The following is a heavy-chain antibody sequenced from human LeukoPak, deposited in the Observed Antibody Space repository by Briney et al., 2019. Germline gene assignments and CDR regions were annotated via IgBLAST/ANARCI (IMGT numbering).Heavy chain of an antibody. Sequence: GGSLRLSCAASGFTFRSYDMSWVRQAPGKGLEWVSGISGSGGSTDHADSVKGRFTISRDNSKNTLYLQMNSLRAEVTAVYYCAKVYCSDYRNDMDVWGQGTTVTVSS. CDR3: AKVYCSDYRNDMDV. V-gene: IGHV3-23*01. J-gene: IGHJ6*02. D-gene: IGHD2-15*01. CDR1: GFTFRSYD. CDR2: ISGSGGST.